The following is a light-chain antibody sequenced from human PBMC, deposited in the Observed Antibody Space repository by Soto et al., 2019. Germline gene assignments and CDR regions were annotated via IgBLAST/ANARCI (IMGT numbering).Light chain of an antibody. CDR1: SSNIGAGYD. V-gene: IGLV1-40*01. CDR2: GNS. J-gene: IGLJ1*01. CDR3: QSYDSSLSGYV. Sequence: QSVLTQPPSVSGAPGQRVTISCTGSSSNIGAGYDVHWYQQLPGTAPKLLIYGNSNRPSGVPDRCSGSKSGTSASLAITGLQAEDAADYYCQSYDSSLSGYVFGTRTKLTVL.